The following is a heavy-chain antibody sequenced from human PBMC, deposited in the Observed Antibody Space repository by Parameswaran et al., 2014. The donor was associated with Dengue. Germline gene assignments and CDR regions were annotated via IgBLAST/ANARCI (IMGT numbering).Heavy chain of an antibody. V-gene: IGHV1-69*05. D-gene: IGHD3-22*01. J-gene: IGHJ6*02. Sequence: WVRQAPGQGLEWMGGIIPIFGTANYAQKFQGRVTITTDESTSTAYMELSSLRSEDTAVYYCARDKGDSSGYPFYGMDVWGQGDHGSPSP. CDR3: ARDKGDSSGYPFYGMDV. CDR2: IIPIFGTA.